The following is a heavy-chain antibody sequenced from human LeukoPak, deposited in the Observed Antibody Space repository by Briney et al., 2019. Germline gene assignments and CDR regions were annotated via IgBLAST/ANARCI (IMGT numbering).Heavy chain of an antibody. V-gene: IGHV1-18*01. Sequence: ASVKGSCKTSGYTFTTYGISWVRQAPGQGLEWMGWISPENGDTNYAQNVQERVTMTTDTSTNTAYMELRSLTSDDTAVYFCARVFGYYYFYMDVWGEGTTVIISS. CDR3: ARVFGYYYFYMDV. CDR2: ISPENGDT. D-gene: IGHD3/OR15-3a*01. CDR1: GYTFTTYG. J-gene: IGHJ6*03.